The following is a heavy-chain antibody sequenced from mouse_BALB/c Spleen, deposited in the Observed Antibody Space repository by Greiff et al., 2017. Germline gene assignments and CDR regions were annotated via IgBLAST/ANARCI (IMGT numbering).Heavy chain of an antibody. Sequence: VKLQQSGAELVRPGSSVKISCKASGYAFSSYWMNWVKQRPGQGLEWIGQIYPGDGDTNYNGKFKGKATLTADKSSSTAYMQLSSLTSEDSAVYFCARRGNYAFFDYWGQGTTLTVSS. V-gene: IGHV1-80*01. CDR3: ARRGNYAFFDY. CDR1: GYAFSSYW. D-gene: IGHD2-1*01. CDR2: IYPGDGDT. J-gene: IGHJ2*01.